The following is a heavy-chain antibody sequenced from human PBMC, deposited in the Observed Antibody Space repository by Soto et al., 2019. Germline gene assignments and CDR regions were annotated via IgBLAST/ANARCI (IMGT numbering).Heavy chain of an antibody. CDR1: GGSISSYY. V-gene: IGHV4-59*12. Sequence: QVQLQESGPGLVKPSETLYLTCTVSGGSISSYYWRWIRQPPGKVLEWIGYIYYIVSTNYNPSLKSRVTISVDTSKNQFPLKLTSVTAADTAVYYCASVPTKVTTTSFAYWGQGTLVTFSS. CDR2: IYYIVST. J-gene: IGHJ4*02. D-gene: IGHD4-17*01. CDR3: ASVPTKVTTTSFAY.